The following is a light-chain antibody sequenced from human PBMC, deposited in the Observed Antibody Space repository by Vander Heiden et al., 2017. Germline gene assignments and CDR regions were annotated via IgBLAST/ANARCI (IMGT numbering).Light chain of an antibody. Sequence: DIQTTQSPSSLSAAVGDRVTITCQASQDISNYLNWYQQKPGKAPKLLIYDASNLETGVPSRFSGSGSGTDFTFTISSLQPEDIATYYCLQYDNLPPTFRGWAKVEI. CDR3: LQYDNLPPT. CDR1: QDISNY. J-gene: IGKJ4*01. CDR2: DAS. V-gene: IGKV1-33*01.